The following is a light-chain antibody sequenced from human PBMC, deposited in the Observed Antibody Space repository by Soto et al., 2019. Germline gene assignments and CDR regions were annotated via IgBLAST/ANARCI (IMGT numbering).Light chain of an antibody. CDR3: QQYKNWRSIT. CDR2: GAS. Sequence: ELVMTQSPATLSVSPGGRATISCRASQSVSSNLAWYQHKPCQAHRLIIYGASRRATGIPDRFSGSESGTDFTLTISSLQSEDFAVYYGQQYKNWRSITFGQGTRLEIK. CDR1: QSVSSN. J-gene: IGKJ5*01. V-gene: IGKV3D-15*01.